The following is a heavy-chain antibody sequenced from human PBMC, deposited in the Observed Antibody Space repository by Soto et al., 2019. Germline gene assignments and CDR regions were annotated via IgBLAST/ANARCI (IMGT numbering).Heavy chain of an antibody. V-gene: IGHV1-18*01. CDR2: ISTYNGNT. CDR3: ARERSGYYSRFDS. Sequence: QGQLVQSGAEMKNPGASVKVSCKASGYTFTSNGISWVRQAPGQGLEWMGWISTYNGNTNYAQKLQGRVTMTTDTSTSTAYMELRSLRSDDTAVYYCARERSGYYSRFDSWGQGTLVTVSS. CDR1: GYTFTSNG. D-gene: IGHD3-22*01. J-gene: IGHJ4*02.